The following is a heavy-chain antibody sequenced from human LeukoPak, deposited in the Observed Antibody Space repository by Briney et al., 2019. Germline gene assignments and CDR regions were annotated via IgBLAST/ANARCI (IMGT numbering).Heavy chain of an antibody. D-gene: IGHD3-3*01. CDR2: MYRSGST. CDR1: GYSISSGYY. J-gene: IGHJ5*02. CDR3: ARDGRIRFPVTNWFDP. Sequence: SETLSLTCSVSGYSISSGYYWGWIRQPPGKGLEWIGSMYRSGSTYYNPSLKSRVTISVDTSKNQFSLKLSSVTAADTAVYYCARDGRIRFPVTNWFDPWGQGTLVTVSS. V-gene: IGHV4-38-2*02.